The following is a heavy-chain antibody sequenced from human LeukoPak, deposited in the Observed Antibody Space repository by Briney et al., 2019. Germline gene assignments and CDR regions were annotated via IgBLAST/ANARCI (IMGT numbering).Heavy chain of an antibody. V-gene: IGHV1-8*01. D-gene: IGHD3-10*01. Sequence: GASVTVSCTASGYTFTSYDINWVRQAPGQGLEWMGWMNPNSGNTGYAQKFQGRVTMTRNTSISTAYMELSSLRSEDTAVYYCARANTMVRGVKNYYYYGMDVWGQGTTVTVSS. J-gene: IGHJ6*02. CDR1: GYTFTSYD. CDR3: ARANTMVRGVKNYYYYGMDV. CDR2: MNPNSGNT.